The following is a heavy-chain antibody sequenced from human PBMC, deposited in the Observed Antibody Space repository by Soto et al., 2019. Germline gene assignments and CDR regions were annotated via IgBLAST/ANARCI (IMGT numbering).Heavy chain of an antibody. Sequence: ASVKVSCKASGGTFSSYAISWVRQAPGQGLEWMGGIIPIFGTANYAQKFQGRVTITADESTSTAYMELSSLRPEDTAVYYCASGKYSYGYFYYGMDVWGQGTTVTVSS. D-gene: IGHD5-18*01. V-gene: IGHV1-69*13. CDR1: GGTFSSYA. J-gene: IGHJ6*02. CDR3: ASGKYSYGYFYYGMDV. CDR2: IIPIFGTA.